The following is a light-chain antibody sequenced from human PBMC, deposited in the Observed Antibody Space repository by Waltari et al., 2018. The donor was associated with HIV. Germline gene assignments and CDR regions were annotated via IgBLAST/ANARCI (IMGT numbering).Light chain of an antibody. CDR1: QNVGGNY. CDR3: QQYGSSPLFT. Sequence: VLTQSPGTLSLSPGARATLSCRASQNVGGNYLAWYQQRPGQTPRLLIYDASSRATGIPDRFSGSGSGTDFTLTITRLEPEDFAVYYCQQYGSSPLFTFGPGTKVDI. J-gene: IGKJ3*01. V-gene: IGKV3-20*01. CDR2: DAS.